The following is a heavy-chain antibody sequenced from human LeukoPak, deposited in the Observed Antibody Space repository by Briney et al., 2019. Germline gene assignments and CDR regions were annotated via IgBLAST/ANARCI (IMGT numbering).Heavy chain of an antibody. D-gene: IGHD1-26*01. CDR3: ARRSGTYHAFDI. J-gene: IGHJ3*02. CDR1: GGSISSNGYY. V-gene: IGHV4-39*01. CDR2: FYYTGST. Sequence: SETLSLTCTVSGGSISSNGYYWGWIRQPPGKGLEWIGSFYYTGSTFYSPSLKSRVTISVDTSKNQFSLKLRSVTAADTAVFYCARRSGTYHAFDIWGQGTMVTVSS.